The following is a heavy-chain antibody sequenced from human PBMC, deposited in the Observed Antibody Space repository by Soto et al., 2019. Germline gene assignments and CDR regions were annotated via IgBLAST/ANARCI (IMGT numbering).Heavy chain of an antibody. Sequence: SETLSLTFTVSGCSISIYYWSWIRHPPGKGLQWIGYIYYSGSTNYNPSLKSRVTISVDTSKNQFSLKLSSVTAADTAVYYCARHNRAYYDFWSGYYYGWFDPWGQGTLVTVS. CDR1: GCSISIYY. D-gene: IGHD3-3*01. CDR2: IYYSGST. J-gene: IGHJ5*02. CDR3: ARHNRAYYDFWSGYYYGWFDP. V-gene: IGHV4-59*08.